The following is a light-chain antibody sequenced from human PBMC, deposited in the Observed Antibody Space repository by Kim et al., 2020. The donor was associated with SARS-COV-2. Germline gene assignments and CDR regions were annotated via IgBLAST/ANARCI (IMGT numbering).Light chain of an antibody. CDR1: TSNIGSNT. J-gene: IGLJ2*01. CDR3: SAWDDSLHGPV. Sequence: GQRVTISCAGSTSNIGSNTVNWYRQLPGTAPKLLIHSSNQRPSGVPDRFSGSKSGTSASLAISGLQSEDEADYYCSAWDDSLHGPVFGGGTKVTVL. V-gene: IGLV1-44*01. CDR2: SSN.